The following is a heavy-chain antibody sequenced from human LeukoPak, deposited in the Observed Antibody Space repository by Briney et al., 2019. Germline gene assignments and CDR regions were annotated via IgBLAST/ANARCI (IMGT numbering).Heavy chain of an antibody. CDR3: ARGRVVPAAMSNYGMDV. D-gene: IGHD2-2*01. Sequence: PGESLRISCKGSGYSFTSYWISWVRQMPGKGLEWMGRIDPSDSYTNYSPSFQGHVTISADKSISTAYLQWSSLKASDTAMYYCARGRVVPAAMSNYGMDVWGKGTTVTVSS. V-gene: IGHV5-10-1*01. CDR1: GYSFTSYW. CDR2: IDPSDSYT. J-gene: IGHJ6*04.